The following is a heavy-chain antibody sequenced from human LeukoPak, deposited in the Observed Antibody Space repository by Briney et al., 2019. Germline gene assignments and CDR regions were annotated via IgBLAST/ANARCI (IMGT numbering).Heavy chain of an antibody. CDR3: ARNHYYGSGRLPPYFDY. D-gene: IGHD3-10*01. Sequence: PSETLSLTRTVSGGSISSSRYYWGWIRQPPGKGLEWVGSIYYSGSTYYNPSLKSRVTISVDTSKNQFSLKLSSVTAADTAVYYCARNHYYGSGRLPPYFDYWDQGTLVTVSS. J-gene: IGHJ4*02. CDR1: GGSISSSRYY. V-gene: IGHV4-39*01. CDR2: IYYSGST.